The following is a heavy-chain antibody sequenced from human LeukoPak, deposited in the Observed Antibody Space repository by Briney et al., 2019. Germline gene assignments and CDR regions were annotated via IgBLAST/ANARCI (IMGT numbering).Heavy chain of an antibody. CDR2: IYYSGST. D-gene: IGHD2-2*02. CDR1: GGSISSGDYY. J-gene: IGHJ5*02. Sequence: PSQTLSLTCTVSGGSISSGDYYWSWIRQPPGKGLEWIGYIYYSGSTYYNPSLKSRVTISVDTSKNQFSLKLSSVTAADTAVYYCAREAIVVVPAAIERWFDPWGQGTLVTVS. V-gene: IGHV4-30-4*01. CDR3: AREAIVVVPAAIERWFDP.